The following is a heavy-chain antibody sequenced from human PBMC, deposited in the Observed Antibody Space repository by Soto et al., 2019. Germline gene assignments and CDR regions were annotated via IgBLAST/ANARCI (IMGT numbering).Heavy chain of an antibody. J-gene: IGHJ6*02. CDR2: INHSGST. CDR1: GGSFSGYY. V-gene: IGHV4-34*01. CDR3: ARQRIRLYGMDV. Sequence: QVQLQQWGAGLLKPSETLSLTCAVYGGSFSGYYWSWIRQPPGKGLEWIGEINHSGSTNYNPSLKSRVTISVDTSKNQFSLKLSSVTAADTAVYYCARQRIRLYGMDVWGQGTTVTVSS. D-gene: IGHD2-15*01.